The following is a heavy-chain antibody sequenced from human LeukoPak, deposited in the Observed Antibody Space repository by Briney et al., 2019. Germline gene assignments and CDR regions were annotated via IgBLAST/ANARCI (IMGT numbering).Heavy chain of an antibody. J-gene: IGHJ6*02. V-gene: IGHV1-46*01. CDR2: INPSGGST. D-gene: IGHD2-15*01. CDR3: ARDCSGGSCYSHPWDYYYGMDV. CDR1: GYIFTGYF. Sequence: ASVKVSCKASGYIFTGYFMHWVRQAPGQGLEWMGIINPSGGSTSYAQKFQGRVTMTRDASTSTVYMELSSLRSEDTAVYYCARDCSGGSCYSHPWDYYYGMDVWGQGTTVTVSS.